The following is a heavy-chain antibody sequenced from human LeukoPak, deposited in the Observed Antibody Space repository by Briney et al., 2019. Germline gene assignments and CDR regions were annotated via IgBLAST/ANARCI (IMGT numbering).Heavy chain of an antibody. CDR3: ARSGRTLGGDSSGYGFDY. CDR1: GGSISSYY. V-gene: IGHV4-4*07. CDR2: IYTSGST. J-gene: IGHJ4*02. Sequence: SETLSLTCTVSGGSISSYYWSWIRQPAGKGLEWIGRIYTSGSTNYNPSLKSRVTMSVDTSKNQFSLKLSSVTAADTAVYYCARSGRTLGGDSSGYGFDYWGQGTLVTVSS. D-gene: IGHD3-22*01.